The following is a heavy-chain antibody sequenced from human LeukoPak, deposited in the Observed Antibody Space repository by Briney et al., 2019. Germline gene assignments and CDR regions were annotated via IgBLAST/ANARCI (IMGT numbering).Heavy chain of an antibody. J-gene: IGHJ3*02. CDR1: GYTFTSYY. D-gene: IGHD6-19*01. V-gene: IGHV1-46*01. CDR3: ARGWAVTYRAFDI. CDR2: INPSGGST. Sequence: GGSVRDSCKASGYTFTSYYMHWVRQAPGQGLEWMGIINPSGGSTSHAQKFQGRVTMTRGTSTSTVYMELSSLRSEDTAVYYCARGWAVTYRAFDIWGQATMV.